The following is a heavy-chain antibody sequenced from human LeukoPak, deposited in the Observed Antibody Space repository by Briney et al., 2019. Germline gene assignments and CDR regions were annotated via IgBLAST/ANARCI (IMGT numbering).Heavy chain of an antibody. Sequence: SETLSLTCTVSGGSISSYYWSWIRQPPGKGLEWIGEINHSGSTNYNPSLKSRVTISVDTSKNQFSLKLSSVTAADTAVYYCARGQLSRAYDAFDIWGQGTMVTVSS. D-gene: IGHD3-16*02. J-gene: IGHJ3*02. CDR2: INHSGST. CDR3: ARGQLSRAYDAFDI. CDR1: GGSISSYY. V-gene: IGHV4-34*01.